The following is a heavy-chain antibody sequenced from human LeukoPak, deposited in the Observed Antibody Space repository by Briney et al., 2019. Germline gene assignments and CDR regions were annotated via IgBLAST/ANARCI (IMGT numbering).Heavy chain of an antibody. CDR3: AREIYGRFDY. V-gene: IGHV1-2*02. Sequence: ASVKVSCKASGYTFTGYYMHWVRQAPGQGLEWMGWINPNSGDTNYAQKLQGRVTLTTDTSTSTAYMELRSLRSDDTAVYYCAREIYGRFDYWGQGTLVT. CDR1: GYTFTGYY. J-gene: IGHJ4*02. CDR2: INPNSGDT. D-gene: IGHD4-17*01.